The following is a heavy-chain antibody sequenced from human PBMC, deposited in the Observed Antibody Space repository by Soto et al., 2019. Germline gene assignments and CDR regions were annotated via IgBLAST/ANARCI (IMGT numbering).Heavy chain of an antibody. CDR2: ISGSGDST. D-gene: IGHD2-8*01. CDR3: AKDLGYCTNGVCYKFGIFDY. CDR1: GFTFSSYA. J-gene: IGHJ4*02. Sequence: GGSLRLSCAASGFTFSSYAMSWVRQAPGKGLEWVSAISGSGDSTYYADSVKGRFTISRDNSKNTLYLQMNSLRAEDTAVYYCAKDLGYCTNGVCYKFGIFDYWGQGTLVTVSS. V-gene: IGHV3-23*01.